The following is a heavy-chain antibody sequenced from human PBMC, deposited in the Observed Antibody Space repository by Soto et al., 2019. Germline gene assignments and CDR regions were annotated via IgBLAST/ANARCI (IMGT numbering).Heavy chain of an antibody. V-gene: IGHV4-30-4*01. CDR3: ARGSYYYDRSGYYHY. Sequence: QVQLQESGPGLVKPSQTLSLTCTVSGGSISSGDYYWSWIRQPPGKGLEWIGDIYYSGSTDYNPSLGGLVTISVDTSRTNFSLKLSSVTAAVTAVYYCARGSYYYDRSGYYHYWGQGTLVTVSS. CDR2: IYYSGST. D-gene: IGHD3-22*01. J-gene: IGHJ4*02. CDR1: GGSISSGDYY.